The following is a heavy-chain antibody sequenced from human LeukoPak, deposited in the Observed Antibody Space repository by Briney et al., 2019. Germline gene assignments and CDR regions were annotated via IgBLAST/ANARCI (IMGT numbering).Heavy chain of an antibody. CDR3: ASQGETRDCSGGSCYSGGYYYYMDV. CDR1: GGSISSSSYY. J-gene: IGHJ6*03. Sequence: SETLSLTCTVSGGSISSSSYYWGWIRQPPGKGLEWIGSIYYSGSTYYNPSLKSRVTISVDTSKNQFSLKLSSVTAADTAVYYCASQGETRDCSGGSCYSGGYYYYMDVWGKGTTVTVSS. D-gene: IGHD2-15*01. V-gene: IGHV4-39*01. CDR2: IYYSGST.